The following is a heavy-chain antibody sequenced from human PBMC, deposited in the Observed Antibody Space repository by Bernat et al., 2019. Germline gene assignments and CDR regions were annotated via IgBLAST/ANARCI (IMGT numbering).Heavy chain of an antibody. CDR2: ISGSGGST. Sequence: EVQLLESGGGLVQPGGPLRLSCAASGFTFSSYAMTWVRQAPGKGLEWVSGISGSGGSTYYADSVKGRFTISRDNSKNTLYLQMNSLRAEDTAIYYCAGGAIITLATEVPDYWGQGTLVTVSS. CDR1: GFTFSSYA. CDR3: AGGAIITLATEVPDY. D-gene: IGHD5-12*01. V-gene: IGHV3-23*01. J-gene: IGHJ4*02.